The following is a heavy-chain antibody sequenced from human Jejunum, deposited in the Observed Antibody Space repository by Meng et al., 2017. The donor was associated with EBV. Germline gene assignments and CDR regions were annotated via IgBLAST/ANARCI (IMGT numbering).Heavy chain of an antibody. Sequence: QVQLQESGPGLVTPSGTLSLPCAVSGASITGTNWWSWVRQPPGKGLEWIAEIWHGGNTNYNPALKSRVTISVDKSNNQFSLKLASVTAADTAVYFCARGNAYNVPSFDYWGQGTLVTVSS. V-gene: IGHV4-4*02. CDR1: GASITGTNW. CDR3: ARGNAYNVPSFDY. D-gene: IGHD5-24*01. CDR2: IWHGGNT. J-gene: IGHJ4*02.